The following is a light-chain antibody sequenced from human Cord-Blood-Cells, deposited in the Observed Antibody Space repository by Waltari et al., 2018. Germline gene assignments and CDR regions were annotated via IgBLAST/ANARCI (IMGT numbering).Light chain of an antibody. J-gene: IGKJ1*01. V-gene: IGKV1-39*01. CDR1: QSISSY. CDR2: AAS. Sequence: IQMTQSPSSLSASVGDRDTITCRASQSISSYLNWYQQKPGKAPKLLIYAASSLQSGVPSRFSGSGSGTDFTLTISSLQPEDFATYYCQQSYSTPRTFGQGTKVEIK. CDR3: QQSYSTPRT.